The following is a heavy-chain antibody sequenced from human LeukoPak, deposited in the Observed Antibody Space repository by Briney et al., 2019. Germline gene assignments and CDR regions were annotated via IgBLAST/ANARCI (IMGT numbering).Heavy chain of an antibody. Sequence: GGSLRLSCAASGFTFSSYAMHWVRQAPGKGLEYVSAISSNGGSTYYANSVKGRFTISRDNSKNTLYLQMGSLRAEDMAVYYCARPYYYDSSAAGYWGKGTLVTVSS. CDR2: ISSNGGST. J-gene: IGHJ4*02. V-gene: IGHV3-64*01. CDR1: GFTFSSYA. D-gene: IGHD3-22*01. CDR3: ARPYYYDSSAAGY.